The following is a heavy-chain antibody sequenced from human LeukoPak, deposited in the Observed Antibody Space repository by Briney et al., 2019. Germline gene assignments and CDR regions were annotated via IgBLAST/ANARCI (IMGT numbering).Heavy chain of an antibody. V-gene: IGHV3-7*03. Sequence: GGSLRLSCAASGFDFSNYWMYWVRQAPGKGLEWVANIKQDGSEKYYVDSVRGRFTISRDNAKNSLSLQMNNLRVEDTAMYYCAGGTGFIIKDWGQGTLVTVSS. CDR3: AGGTGFIIKD. D-gene: IGHD3-9*01. J-gene: IGHJ4*02. CDR1: GFDFSNYW. CDR2: IKQDGSEK.